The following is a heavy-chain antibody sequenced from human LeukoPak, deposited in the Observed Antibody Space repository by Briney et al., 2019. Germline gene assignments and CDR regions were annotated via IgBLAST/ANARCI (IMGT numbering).Heavy chain of an antibody. D-gene: IGHD6-13*01. V-gene: IGHV4-59*01. CDR1: GGSISSYY. Sequence: SETLSLTCTVPGGSISSYYWSWIRQPPGKGLEWIGDIYYSGSTNYNPSLTSRVTISVATSKNQFSLKLSSVTAADTAVYYCARDHGSGSWYGDASDIWGQGTMVTVSS. CDR2: IYYSGST. J-gene: IGHJ3*02. CDR3: ARDHGSGSWYGDASDI.